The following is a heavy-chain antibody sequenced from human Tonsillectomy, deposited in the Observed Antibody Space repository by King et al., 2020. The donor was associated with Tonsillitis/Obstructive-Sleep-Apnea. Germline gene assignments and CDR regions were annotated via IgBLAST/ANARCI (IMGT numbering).Heavy chain of an antibody. CDR3: TWGSSTWLGH. J-gene: IGHJ5*02. CDR1: GFTFSSYG. V-gene: IGHV3-48*02. CDR2: ISVSSSSI. D-gene: IGHD6-13*01. Sequence: VQLVESGGGLVQPGGSLRLSCAASGFTFSSYGMNWVRQAPGKGLEWVSYISVSSSSIYYADSVRGRFTISRDNAKNSLYLQMNSLRDEDTAVYYCTWGSSTWLGHWGQGTLVTVSS.